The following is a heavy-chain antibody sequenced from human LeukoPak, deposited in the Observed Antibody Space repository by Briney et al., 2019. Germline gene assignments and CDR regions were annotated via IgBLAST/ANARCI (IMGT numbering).Heavy chain of an antibody. J-gene: IGHJ4*02. CDR2: MNTKTGVT. CDR3: ARVDWNY. V-gene: IGHV1-2*02. D-gene: IGHD2-21*01. CDR1: GYTFTDFY. Sequence: GASVKVSCKTSGYTFTDFYMHWVRQAPGQGLEWMGCMNTKTGVTTDYAQKFQGRLTMTRDTSINTAYMDLSSLMSDDTAVYFCARVDWNYWGQGTLVTVSS.